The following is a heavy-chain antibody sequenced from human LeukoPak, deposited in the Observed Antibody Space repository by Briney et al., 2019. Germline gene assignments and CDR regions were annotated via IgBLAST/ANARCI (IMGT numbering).Heavy chain of an antibody. CDR3: ARSGHSGVTLDPYYYYYMDV. J-gene: IGHJ6*03. D-gene: IGHD2-21*02. CDR1: GYTFTGYY. CDR2: INPNSGGT. Sequence: GASVKVSCKASGYTFTGYYMHWVRQAPGQGLEWMEWINPNSGGTNYAQKFQGRVTMTRDTSISTAYMELSRLRSDDTAVYYCARSGHSGVTLDPYYYYYMDVWGKGTTVTVSS. V-gene: IGHV1-2*02.